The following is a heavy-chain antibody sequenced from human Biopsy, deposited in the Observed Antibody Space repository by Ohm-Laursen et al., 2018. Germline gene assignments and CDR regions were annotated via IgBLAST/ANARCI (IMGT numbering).Heavy chain of an antibody. CDR2: IIPIFGTA. Sequence: AASVKVSCKASGGTFTNYAISWVRQAPGQGPEWMGGIIPIFGTANYAQKFQGRVTITADESTSTAYMELSSLRSDDTAVYYCARDALGGGSYRFFYWGQGSLVTVSS. CDR3: ARDALGGGSYRFFY. CDR1: GGTFTNYA. V-gene: IGHV1-69*13. J-gene: IGHJ4*02. D-gene: IGHD1-26*01.